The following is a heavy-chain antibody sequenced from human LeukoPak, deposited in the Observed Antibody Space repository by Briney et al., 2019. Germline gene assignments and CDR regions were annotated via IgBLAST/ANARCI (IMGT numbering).Heavy chain of an antibody. V-gene: IGHV3-7*01. J-gene: IGHJ4*02. CDR1: GFTFRSFW. CDR3: VRDGDKWNDFDY. Sequence: GGSLRLSCVVSGFTFRSFWMRWVRQAPGKGLEWVANIKEDGSQKNYAASVRGRVTVSRDNARNSLTLQINDLKAEDTAVYYCVRDGDKWNDFDYWGQGTLVTVSS. CDR2: IKEDGSQK. D-gene: IGHD1-1*01.